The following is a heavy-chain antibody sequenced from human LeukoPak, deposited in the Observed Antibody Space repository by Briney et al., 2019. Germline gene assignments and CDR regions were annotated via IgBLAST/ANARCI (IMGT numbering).Heavy chain of an antibody. CDR2: INPNSGGT. CDR1: GYTFTGYY. J-gene: IGHJ4*02. CDR3: AREIRERYDFWSGLRYFDY. V-gene: IGHV1-2*02. Sequence: GASVKVSCKASGYTFTGYYMHWVRQAPGQGLEWMGWINPNSGGTNYAQKFQGRVTMTRDTSISTVYMELSRLRSDDTAVYYCAREIRERYDFWSGLRYFDYWGQGTLVTVSS. D-gene: IGHD3-3*01.